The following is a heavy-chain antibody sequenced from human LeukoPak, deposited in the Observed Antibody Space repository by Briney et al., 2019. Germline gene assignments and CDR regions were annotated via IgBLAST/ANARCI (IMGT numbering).Heavy chain of an antibody. CDR1: GFTFSSYS. Sequence: PGGSLRLSCAASGFTFSSYSMNWVRQAPGKGLEWVSYISRSSDTKDYADSAKGRFTISRDNAKNSLYLQMNGLRDEDTAVYYCARVFDNWGQGTLVTVSS. J-gene: IGHJ4*02. CDR2: ISRSSDTK. CDR3: ARVFDN. V-gene: IGHV3-48*02.